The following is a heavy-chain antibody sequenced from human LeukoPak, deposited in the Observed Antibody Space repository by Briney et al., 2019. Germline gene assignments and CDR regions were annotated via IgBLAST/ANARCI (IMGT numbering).Heavy chain of an antibody. J-gene: IGHJ6*03. CDR3: AKGPTDYYYYYYMDV. CDR2: IWYDGSNK. V-gene: IGHV3-33*06. Sequence: GGSLRLSCAASGITFSSYGMHWVRQAPGKGLEWVAVIWYDGSNKYYADSVKGRFTISRDNSKNTLYLQMNSLRAEDTAVYYCAKGPTDYYYYYYMDVWGKGTTVTVSS. D-gene: IGHD2-21*02. CDR1: GITFSSYG.